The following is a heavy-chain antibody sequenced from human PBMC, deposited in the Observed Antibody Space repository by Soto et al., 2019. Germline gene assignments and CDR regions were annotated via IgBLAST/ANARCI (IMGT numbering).Heavy chain of an antibody. D-gene: IGHD6-13*01. CDR1: GGSISSYF. J-gene: IGHJ4*02. CDR3: ARDLEAVPRAFDS. V-gene: IGHV4-59*01. Sequence: PSETLSLTCTVSGGSISSYFYIWVRQPPGKGLEWIGSVYYTGTTDYNPSLKSRVTISVDTSKTQFSLNLRSVTAADTAVYYCARDLEAVPRAFDSWGRGTLVTVSS. CDR2: VYYTGTT.